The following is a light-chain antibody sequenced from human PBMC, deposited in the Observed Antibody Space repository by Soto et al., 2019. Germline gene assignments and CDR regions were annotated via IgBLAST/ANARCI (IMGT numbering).Light chain of an antibody. Sequence: EIVMTQSPATLSVSPGERATLSCRASQSVGSNLAWYQQKSGQAPRLLIYGASSRATGIPARFSGSGSGTEFTLTISSLQSEDFAVYYCQQYNKWPPRTVGQGTKVEIK. CDR1: QSVGSN. V-gene: IGKV3-15*01. CDR2: GAS. CDR3: QQYNKWPPRT. J-gene: IGKJ1*01.